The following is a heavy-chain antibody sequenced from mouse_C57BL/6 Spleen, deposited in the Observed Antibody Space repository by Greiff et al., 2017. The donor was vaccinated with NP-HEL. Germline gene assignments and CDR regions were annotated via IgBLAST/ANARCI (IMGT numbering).Heavy chain of an antibody. J-gene: IGHJ4*01. D-gene: IGHD2-5*01. CDR2: INYDGSST. CDR1: GFTFSDYY. V-gene: IGHV5-16*01. Sequence: EVQLVESEGGLVQPGRSMKLSCTASGFTFSDYYMAWVRQVPEKGLEWVANINYDGSSTYYLDSLKSRFIISRDNAKNILYLQMSSLKSEDTATYYCARRAYYSNYGAMDYWGQGTSVTVSS. CDR3: ARRAYYSNYGAMDY.